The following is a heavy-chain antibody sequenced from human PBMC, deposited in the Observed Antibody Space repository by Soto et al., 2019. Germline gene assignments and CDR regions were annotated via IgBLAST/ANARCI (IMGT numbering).Heavy chain of an antibody. V-gene: IGHV4-30-4*01. J-gene: IGHJ4*02. CDR1: GGSIRSGDYY. D-gene: IGHD3-22*01. CDR3: ARVPHYYDSSGHFRDC. Sequence: SETLSLTCTVSGGSIRSGDYYWSWIRQPPGKGLEWIGYTYYTGSTYYNPSLKSRVSISVDTSKNQFSLKLSSVTAADTAVYYCARVPHYYDSSGHFRDCWGQGSLVTVSS. CDR2: TYYTGST.